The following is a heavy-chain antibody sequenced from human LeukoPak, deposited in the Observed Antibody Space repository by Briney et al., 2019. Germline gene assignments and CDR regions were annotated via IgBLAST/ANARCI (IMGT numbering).Heavy chain of an antibody. CDR2: INPSGGST. Sequence: ASVKVSCKASGYTFTSYAMNWVRQAPGQGLEWMGIINPSGGSTSYAQKFQGRVTMTRDMSTSTVYMELSSLRSEDTAVYYCARDFGYCGGDCYPPSGVMDVWGKGTTVTVSS. V-gene: IGHV1-46*01. CDR3: ARDFGYCGGDCYPPSGVMDV. J-gene: IGHJ6*03. D-gene: IGHD2-21*02. CDR1: GYTFTSYA.